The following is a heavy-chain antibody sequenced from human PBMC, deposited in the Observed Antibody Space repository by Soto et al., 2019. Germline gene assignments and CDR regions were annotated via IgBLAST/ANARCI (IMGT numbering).Heavy chain of an antibody. J-gene: IGHJ6*02. D-gene: IGHD2-15*01. CDR3: ARYEVGYYYYGMDV. Sequence: ASVKVSCKASGYTFTSYVFSWVRQAPGQGLEWMGWISAYNGNTNYAQKLQGRVTMTTDTSTSTAYMELRSLRSDDTAVYYCARYEVGYYYYGMDVWGQGTTVTVSS. V-gene: IGHV1-18*01. CDR1: GYTFTSYV. CDR2: ISAYNGNT.